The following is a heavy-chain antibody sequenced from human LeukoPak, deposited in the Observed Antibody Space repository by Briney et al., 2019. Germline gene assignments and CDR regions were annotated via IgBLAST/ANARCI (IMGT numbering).Heavy chain of an antibody. V-gene: IGHV4-38-2*02. J-gene: IGHJ6*03. CDR3: ARGPYDILTGYVGPYYYYYMDV. D-gene: IGHD3-9*01. CDR2: MHHTGST. Sequence: PSETLSLTCSVSGYSINSGYHWGWIRQPPGKGLEWVAIMHHTGSTHYNPSLQSRVTISIDTSKNHFSLKLRSVTAADTAVYYCARGPYDILTGYVGPYYYYYMDVWGKGTTVTISS. CDR1: GYSINSGYH.